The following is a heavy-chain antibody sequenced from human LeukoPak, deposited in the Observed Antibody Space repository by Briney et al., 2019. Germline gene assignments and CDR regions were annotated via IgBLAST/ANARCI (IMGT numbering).Heavy chain of an antibody. V-gene: IGHV4-31*03. CDR2: INYSGST. J-gene: IGHJ6*02. CDR1: GGSISSGGHY. CDR3: ARDEAIFGAGYYYGMDV. D-gene: IGHD3-3*01. Sequence: PSETLSLTCIVSGGSISSGGHYWSWIRQHPGKGLEWIGYINYSGSTYYNPSLKSRVTISVDTSQNQFSLKLSSVTAADTAVYYCARDEAIFGAGYYYGMDVWAKGPRSPSP.